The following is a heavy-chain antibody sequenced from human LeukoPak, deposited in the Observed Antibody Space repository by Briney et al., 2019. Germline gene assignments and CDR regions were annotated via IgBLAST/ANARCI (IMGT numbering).Heavy chain of an antibody. Sequence: ASVKVSCKASGHTFTSYDINWVRQATGQGLEWMGWMNPNSGNTGYAQKFQGRVTITRNTSISTAYMELSSLRSEDTAVYYCARGLRYCSSTSCSYYFDYWGQGTLVTVSS. CDR3: ARGLRYCSSTSCSYYFDY. D-gene: IGHD2-2*01. V-gene: IGHV1-8*03. J-gene: IGHJ4*02. CDR1: GHTFTSYD. CDR2: MNPNSGNT.